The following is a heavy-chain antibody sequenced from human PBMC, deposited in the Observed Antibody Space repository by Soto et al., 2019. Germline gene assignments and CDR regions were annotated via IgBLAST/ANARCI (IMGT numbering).Heavy chain of an antibody. CDR2: INHSGST. CDR1: GGSFSGYY. J-gene: IGHJ4*02. CDR3: ARGLIAAAGTLFY. V-gene: IGHV4-34*01. Sequence: SETLSLTCAVYGGSFSGYYWSWIRQPPGKGLEWIGEINHSGSTNYNPSLKSRVTISVDTSKNQFSLKLSSVTAADTAVYYCARGLIAAAGTLFYWGQGTLVTVPQ. D-gene: IGHD6-13*01.